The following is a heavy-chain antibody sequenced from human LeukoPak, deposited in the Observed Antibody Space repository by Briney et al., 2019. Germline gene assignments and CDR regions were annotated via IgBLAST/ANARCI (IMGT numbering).Heavy chain of an antibody. CDR3: AREYCSGGSCYFDY. CDR2: IYYSGST. J-gene: IGHJ4*02. V-gene: IGHV4-59*01. Sequence: SETLSLTCTVSGGSISNYYWSWIRQPPGKGLEWIGYIYYSGSTNYNPSLRSRVTISVDTSKNQFSLKLSSVTAADTAVYYCAREYCSGGSCYFDYWGQGTLVTVSS. CDR1: GGSISNYY. D-gene: IGHD2-15*01.